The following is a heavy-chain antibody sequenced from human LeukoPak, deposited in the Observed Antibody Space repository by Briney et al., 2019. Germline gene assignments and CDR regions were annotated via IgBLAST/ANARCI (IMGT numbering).Heavy chain of an antibody. CDR3: ARVQLGMVRGVLALENWFDP. Sequence: GASVKVSCKASGYTFTGYYMHWVRQAPGQGLEWMGWINPNSGGTNYAQKFQGSVTMTRDTSISTAYMELSSLRSEDTAVYYCARVQLGMVRGVLALENWFDPWGQGTLVTVSS. V-gene: IGHV1-2*02. D-gene: IGHD3-10*01. J-gene: IGHJ5*02. CDR2: INPNSGGT. CDR1: GYTFTGYY.